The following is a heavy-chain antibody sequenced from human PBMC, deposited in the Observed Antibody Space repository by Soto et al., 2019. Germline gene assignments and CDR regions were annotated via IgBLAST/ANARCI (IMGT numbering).Heavy chain of an antibody. CDR2: IWYDASHK. CDR3: ARDQTFAGTIGSAFDS. Sequence: QVQVVESGGGVVQPGTSLRLSCAASGFTFNNYGMHWVRQAPGKGLEWVAVIWYDASHKYYADSVKGRFTISRDNSKNTLYLQMSSLRGEDTAVYYCARDQTFAGTIGSAFDSWGQGTLVTVSS. D-gene: IGHD3-16*01. CDR1: GFTFNNYG. V-gene: IGHV3-33*01. J-gene: IGHJ4*02.